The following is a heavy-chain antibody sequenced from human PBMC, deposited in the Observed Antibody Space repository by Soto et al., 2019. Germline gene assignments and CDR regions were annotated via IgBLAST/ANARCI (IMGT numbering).Heavy chain of an antibody. Sequence: TLPLTCTFSGGSIRSGGYYWSWIRQHPGKGLEWIGYIYYSGSTYYNPSLKSRVTISVDTSKNQFSLKLSSVTAADTAVYYCARVCGGDCHYGMDVWGQGTTVTVSS. CDR1: GGSIRSGGYY. D-gene: IGHD2-21*02. CDR2: IYYSGST. V-gene: IGHV4-31*03. J-gene: IGHJ6*02. CDR3: ARVCGGDCHYGMDV.